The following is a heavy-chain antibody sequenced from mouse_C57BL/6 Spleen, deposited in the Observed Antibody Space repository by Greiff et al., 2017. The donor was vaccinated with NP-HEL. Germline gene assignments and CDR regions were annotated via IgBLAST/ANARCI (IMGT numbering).Heavy chain of an antibody. CDR2: IHPNSGST. D-gene: IGHD2-2*01. V-gene: IGHV1-64*01. CDR1: GYTFTSYW. Sequence: QVQLQQPGAELVKPGASVKLSCKASGYTFTSYWMHWVKQRPGQGLEWIGMIHPNSGSTNYNEKFKSKATLTVDKSSSTAYMQLSSLTSEDSAVYYCASREEGYPYYFDYWGQGTTLTVSS. J-gene: IGHJ2*01. CDR3: ASREEGYPYYFDY.